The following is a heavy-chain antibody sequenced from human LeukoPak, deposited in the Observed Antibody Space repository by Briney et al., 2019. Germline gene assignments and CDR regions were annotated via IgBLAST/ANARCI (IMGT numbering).Heavy chain of an antibody. Sequence: GGSLRLSCAASGFTFSSYSMNWVRQAPGKGLEWVSSISSSSSYIYYADSVKGRFTISRDNANNSLYLQMNSLRAEDTAVYYCAREVVAATHNWFDPWGQGTLVTVSS. D-gene: IGHD2-15*01. CDR3: AREVVAATHNWFDP. V-gene: IGHV3-21*01. J-gene: IGHJ5*02. CDR2: ISSSSSYI. CDR1: GFTFSSYS.